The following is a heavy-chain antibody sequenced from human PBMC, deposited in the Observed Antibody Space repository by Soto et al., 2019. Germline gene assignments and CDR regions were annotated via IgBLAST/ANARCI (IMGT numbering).Heavy chain of an antibody. D-gene: IGHD2-15*01. Sequence: SETLSLTCAVYGGSFSGYYWSWIRQPPGKGLEWIGEINHSGSTNYNPSLKSRVTISVDTSKNQFSLKLSSVTAADTAVYYCARGKPNCSGGSCYYYYFDYWGQGTMVTVSS. CDR2: INHSGST. CDR1: GGSFSGYY. J-gene: IGHJ4*02. CDR3: ARGKPNCSGGSCYYYYFDY. V-gene: IGHV4-34*01.